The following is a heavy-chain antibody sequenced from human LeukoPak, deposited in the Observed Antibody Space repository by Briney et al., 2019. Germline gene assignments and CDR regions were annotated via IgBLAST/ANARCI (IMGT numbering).Heavy chain of an antibody. Sequence: ASVKVSCKASGYTFTGYYMHWVRQAPGQGLEWMGWINPNSGGTNYAQKFQSRFTMPRDTSISTAYMELSRLRYDDTAVYYCARRIVVVPGAFDYWGQGTLVSVSS. CDR2: INPNSGGT. CDR1: GYTFTGYY. D-gene: IGHD2-2*01. CDR3: ARRIVVVPGAFDY. J-gene: IGHJ4*02. V-gene: IGHV1-2*02.